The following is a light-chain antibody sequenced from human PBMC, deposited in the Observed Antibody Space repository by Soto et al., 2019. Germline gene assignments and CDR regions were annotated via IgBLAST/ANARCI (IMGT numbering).Light chain of an antibody. Sequence: QSALTQPSSGSGSPGQSITISCTGTSSDVGGYNYVSWYQQHPGKAPKLMSYDVSNRPSGVSNRFSGSKSGNTASLTISGLQAEDEADYYCSSYTRSSTFYVFGTGTKVTVL. CDR1: SSDVGGYNY. J-gene: IGLJ1*01. CDR3: SSYTRSSTFYV. CDR2: DVS. V-gene: IGLV2-14*01.